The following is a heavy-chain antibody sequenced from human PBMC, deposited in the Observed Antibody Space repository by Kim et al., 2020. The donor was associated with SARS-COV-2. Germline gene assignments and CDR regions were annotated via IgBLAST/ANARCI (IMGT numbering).Heavy chain of an antibody. CDR3: ARVRGSGRTFDY. V-gene: IGHV3-20*03. Sequence: GDADSVKGRFTISRDNAKNSLYLQMNSLRAEDTALYYCARVRGSGRTFDYWGQGTLVTVSS. J-gene: IGHJ4*02. D-gene: IGHD3-10*01.